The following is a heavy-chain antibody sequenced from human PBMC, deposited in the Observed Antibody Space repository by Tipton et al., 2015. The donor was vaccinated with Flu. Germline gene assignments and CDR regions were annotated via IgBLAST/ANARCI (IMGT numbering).Heavy chain of an antibody. CDR2: IYYSGKT. J-gene: IGHJ4*02. Sequence: GLVKPSETLSLSCTVSGGSITSSRYYWGWIRQPPGKGLEWIGSIYYSGKTDYKPSLKSRVIIPVDTSKNQLSLNLISVTAADTAVYYCARAGDSRGTSFDYWGQGTLVTVSS. CDR3: ARAGDSRGTSFDY. V-gene: IGHV4-39*02. D-gene: IGHD2-21*02. CDR1: GGSITSSRYY.